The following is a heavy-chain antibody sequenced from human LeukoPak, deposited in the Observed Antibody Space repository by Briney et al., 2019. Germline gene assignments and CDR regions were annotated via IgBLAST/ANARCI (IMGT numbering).Heavy chain of an antibody. CDR3: AKHYYDSSGYFDY. CDR1: GYTFSSYA. J-gene: IGHJ4*02. V-gene: IGHV3-23*01. Sequence: PGGSLRLSCAASGYTFSSYAMSWVRQAPGKGLEWVSAISGSGGSTYYADSVKGRFTISRDNSKNTLYLQMNSLRAEDTAVYYCAKHYYDSSGYFDYWGQGTLVTVSS. D-gene: IGHD3-22*01. CDR2: ISGSGGST.